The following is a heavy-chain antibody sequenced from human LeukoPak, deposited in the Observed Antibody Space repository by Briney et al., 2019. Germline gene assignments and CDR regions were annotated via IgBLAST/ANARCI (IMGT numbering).Heavy chain of an antibody. J-gene: IGHJ4*02. Sequence: KPSETLSLTCTVSGGSISGYYWSWIRQPPGKGLEWIGNIYYSGSTNYNPSLKSRVTISVDTSKNQFSLKLSSVTAADTAVYYCARQDYDILTGYPDSYFDYWGQGTLVTVSS. D-gene: IGHD3-9*01. CDR3: ARQDYDILTGYPDSYFDY. CDR2: IYYSGST. CDR1: GGSISGYY. V-gene: IGHV4-59*01.